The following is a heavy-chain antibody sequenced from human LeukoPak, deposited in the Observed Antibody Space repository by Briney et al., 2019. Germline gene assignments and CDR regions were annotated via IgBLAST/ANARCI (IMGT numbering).Heavy chain of an antibody. CDR1: GGSISSFY. Sequence: KPSETLSLTCTVSGGSISSFYWGWIRQPPGKGLEWIGEINHSGSTNYNTSLKSRVTISVDTSKNQFSLKLSSVTAADTAVYYCARIGRDGYNFHYWGQGTLVTVSS. CDR3: ARIGRDGYNFHY. D-gene: IGHD5-24*01. V-gene: IGHV4-34*01. J-gene: IGHJ4*02. CDR2: INHSGST.